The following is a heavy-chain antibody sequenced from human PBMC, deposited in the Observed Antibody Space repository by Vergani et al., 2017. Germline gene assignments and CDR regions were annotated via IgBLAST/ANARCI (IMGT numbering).Heavy chain of an antibody. D-gene: IGHD6-6*01. CDR2: IKQDGSEK. CDR3: ARESYGFEYSSSPQGRYFDY. Sequence: EVQLVESGGGLVQPGGSLRLSCAASGFTFSSYWMSWVRQAPGKGLEWVANIKQDGSEKYYVDSVKGRFTISRDNAKNSLYLQMNSLRAEDTAVYYCARESYGFEYSSSPQGRYFDYWGQGTLVTVSS. V-gene: IGHV3-7*01. J-gene: IGHJ4*02. CDR1: GFTFSSYW.